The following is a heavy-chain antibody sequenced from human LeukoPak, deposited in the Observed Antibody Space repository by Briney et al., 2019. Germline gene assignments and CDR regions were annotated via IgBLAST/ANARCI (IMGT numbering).Heavy chain of an antibody. Sequence: SETLSLTCAVYGGSFSGYYWSWIRQPPGKGLEWIGEINHSGSTNYNPSLKSRVTISVDTSKNQFSLKLSSVTAADTAVYYCARGNYDFWSGFLRPYYYYYGMDVWGQGTTVTVSS. J-gene: IGHJ6*02. CDR2: INHSGST. V-gene: IGHV4-34*01. CDR3: ARGNYDFWSGFLRPYYYYYGMDV. D-gene: IGHD3-3*01. CDR1: GGSFSGYY.